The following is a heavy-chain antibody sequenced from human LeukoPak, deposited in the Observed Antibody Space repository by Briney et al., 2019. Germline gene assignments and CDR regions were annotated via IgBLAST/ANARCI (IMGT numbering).Heavy chain of an antibody. CDR2: IKGDGNA. CDR1: GFTFSSYW. D-gene: IGHD3-22*01. V-gene: IGHV3-74*01. J-gene: IGHJ1*01. CDR3: ARAPSEIGGYYPEYFRH. Sequence: GGSLRLSCAASGFTFSSYWMHWVRQAPGKGLVWVSRIKGDGNANYADSVKGRFTISRDNAKNTVSLQMNSLRAEDTGVYYCARAPSEIGGYYPEYFRHWGQGTLVTVSS.